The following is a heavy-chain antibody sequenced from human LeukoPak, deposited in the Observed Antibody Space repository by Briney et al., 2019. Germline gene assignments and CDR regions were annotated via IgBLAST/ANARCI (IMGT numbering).Heavy chain of an antibody. CDR2: IYYSGST. D-gene: IGHD2-15*01. CDR3: ARTLPRGSGDY. Sequence: SETLSLTCTVSGGSISSSSYYWGWIRQPPGKGLEWIGSIYYSGSTYYNPSLKSRVTISVDTSKNQFSLKLSSVTAADTAVYYCARTLPRGSGDYWGQGTLVTVSS. J-gene: IGHJ4*02. V-gene: IGHV4-39*01. CDR1: GGSISSSSYY.